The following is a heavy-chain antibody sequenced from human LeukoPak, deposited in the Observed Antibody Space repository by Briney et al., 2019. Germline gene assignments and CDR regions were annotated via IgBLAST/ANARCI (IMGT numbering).Heavy chain of an antibody. CDR2: IWYDGSNK. J-gene: IGHJ4*02. D-gene: IGHD1-26*01. CDR1: GFTFSSYG. Sequence: GGSLRLSCAASGFTFSSYGMHWVRQAPGKGLEWVAVIWYDGSNKYYAVSVKGRFTISRDNSKNTLYLQMNSLRAEDTAVYYCARDLGGSYYDYWGQGTLVTVSS. V-gene: IGHV3-33*01. CDR3: ARDLGGSYYDY.